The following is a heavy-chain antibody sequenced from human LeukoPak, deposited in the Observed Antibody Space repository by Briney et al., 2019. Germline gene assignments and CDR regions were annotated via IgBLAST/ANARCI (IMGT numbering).Heavy chain of an antibody. CDR1: GFTFSSYA. J-gene: IGHJ3*02. Sequence: GGSLRLTCAASGFTFSSYAMSWFRQAPGKGLEWVSAISGSGGSTYYADSVKGRFTISRDNSKNTLYLQMNSLRAEDTAVYYCATLQLPTRYDAFDIWGQGTMVTVSS. D-gene: IGHD2-2*01. CDR3: ATLQLPTRYDAFDI. CDR2: ISGSGGST. V-gene: IGHV3-23*01.